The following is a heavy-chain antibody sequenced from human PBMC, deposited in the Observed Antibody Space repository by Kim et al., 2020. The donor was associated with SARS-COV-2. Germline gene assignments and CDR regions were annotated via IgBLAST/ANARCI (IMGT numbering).Heavy chain of an antibody. CDR1: GFTFSSYW. D-gene: IGHD1-26*01. CDR2: INGDGSAT. V-gene: IGHV3-74*01. CDR3: ARGSGSYFGN. J-gene: IGHJ4*02. Sequence: GGSLRLSCAASGFTFSSYWMHWVRQAPGKGLVWVSRINGDGSATSYADSVKGRFTISSDNAKNTLYLQMNRLKVDDTAVYYCARGSGSYFGNWGQGTLVTVSS.